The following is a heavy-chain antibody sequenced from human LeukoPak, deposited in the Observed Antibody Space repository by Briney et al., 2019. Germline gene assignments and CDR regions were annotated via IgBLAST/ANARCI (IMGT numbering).Heavy chain of an antibody. CDR1: GFTFDDYA. V-gene: IGHV3-9*01. CDR2: ISWNSGSI. D-gene: IGHD6-13*01. Sequence: GGSLRLSCAASGFTFDDYAMHWVRQAPGKGLEWVVGISWNSGSIGYADSVKGRFTISRDNAKNSLYLQMNSLRAEDTALYYCAKALTLGSSSAFDPWGQGTLVTVSS. CDR3: AKALTLGSSSAFDP. J-gene: IGHJ5*02.